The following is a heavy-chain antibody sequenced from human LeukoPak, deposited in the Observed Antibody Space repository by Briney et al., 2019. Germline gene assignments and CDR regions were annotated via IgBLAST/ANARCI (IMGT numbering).Heavy chain of an antibody. CDR2: IKSKVNGGTT. V-gene: IGHV3-49*04. J-gene: IGHJ4*02. Sequence: GGSLRLSCTASGFTFGDHGMSWARQAPGRGLKWVGFIKSKVNGGTTEYAASVKGRFTISRDDSQRIAYLHMNSLTTEDTAVYFCTRDRDWSFDYWGQGTLVTVSS. CDR3: TRDRDWSFDY. CDR1: GFTFGDHG. D-gene: IGHD2-21*01.